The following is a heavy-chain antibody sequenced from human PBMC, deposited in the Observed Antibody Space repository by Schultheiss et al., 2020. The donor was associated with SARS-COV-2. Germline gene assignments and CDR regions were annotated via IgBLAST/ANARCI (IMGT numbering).Heavy chain of an antibody. J-gene: IGHJ6*03. CDR1: GGSISSGGYY. CDR3: ARHGYYYGSGSPYYYYYMDV. V-gene: IGHV4-61*08. CDR2: IYYSGST. D-gene: IGHD3-10*01. Sequence: SETLSLTCTVSGGSISSGGYYWSWIRQPPGKGLEWIGYIYYSGSTNYNPSLKSRVTISVDTSKNQFSLKLSSVTAADTAVYYCARHGYYYGSGSPYYYYYMDVWGKGTTVTVSS.